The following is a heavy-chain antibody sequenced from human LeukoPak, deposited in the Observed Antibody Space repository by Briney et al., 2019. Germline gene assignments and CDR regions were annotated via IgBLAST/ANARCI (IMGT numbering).Heavy chain of an antibody. D-gene: IGHD6-6*01. CDR1: GGSISSYY. CDR2: IYYSGST. J-gene: IGHJ5*02. CDR3: ARHEYSSSVWFDP. V-gene: IGHV4-59*08. Sequence: SQTLSLTCTVSGGSISSYYWSWIRQPPGKGLEWIGYIYYSGSTNYNPSLKSRLTISVDTSKNQFSLKLSSVTAADTAVYYCARHEYSSSVWFDPWGQGTLVTVSS.